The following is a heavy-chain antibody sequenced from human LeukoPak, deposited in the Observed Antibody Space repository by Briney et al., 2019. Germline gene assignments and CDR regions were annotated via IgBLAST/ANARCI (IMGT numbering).Heavy chain of an antibody. CDR3: AKARSGSYYRDTTLYY. Sequence: GGSLSLSCAASGFTFSSYAMSWVRQAPGKGLEWVSAISGSGGSTYYADSVKGRFTISRDNSKNTLYLQMNSLRAEDTAVYYCAKARSGSYYRDTTLYYWGQGTLVTVSS. CDR1: GFTFSSYA. V-gene: IGHV3-23*01. D-gene: IGHD3-10*01. CDR2: ISGSGGST. J-gene: IGHJ4*02.